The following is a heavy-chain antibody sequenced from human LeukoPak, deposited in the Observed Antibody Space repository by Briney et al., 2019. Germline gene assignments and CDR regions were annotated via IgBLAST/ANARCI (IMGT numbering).Heavy chain of an antibody. D-gene: IGHD5-18*01. CDR2: INHSGST. J-gene: IGHJ4*02. CDR1: GGSFSGYY. Sequence: PLETLSLTCAVYGGSFSGYYWSWIRQPPGKGLEWIGEINHSGSTNYNPSLKSRVTISVDTSKNQFSLKLSSVTAADTAVYYCARENTAMDYWGQGTLVTVSS. CDR3: ARENTAMDY. V-gene: IGHV4-34*01.